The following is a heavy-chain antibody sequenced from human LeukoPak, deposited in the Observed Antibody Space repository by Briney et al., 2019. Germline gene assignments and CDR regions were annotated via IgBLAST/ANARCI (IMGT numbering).Heavy chain of an antibody. V-gene: IGHV4-34*01. CDR1: GGSFSGYY. CDR2: INHSGST. CDR3: ARQIATYPYYFDY. D-gene: IGHD6-13*01. J-gene: IGHJ4*02. Sequence: PSETLSLTCAVYGGSFSGYYWSWIRQPPGKGLEWIGEINHSGSTNYNPSLKSRVTISVDTSKNQFSLKLSSVTAADTAVYYCARQIATYPYYFDYWGQGTLVTVSS.